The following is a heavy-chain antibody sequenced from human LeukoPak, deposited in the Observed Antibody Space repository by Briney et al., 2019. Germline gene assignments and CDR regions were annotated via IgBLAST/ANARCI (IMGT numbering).Heavy chain of an antibody. D-gene: IGHD3-9*01. Sequence: PGGSLRLSCAASGFTFSSYEMNWVRQAPGKGLEWVAVISYDGSNKYYADSVKGRFTISRDNSKNTLYLQMNSLRAKDTAVYYCARDAGKYYDILTGYGNWFDPWGQGTLVTVSS. CDR3: ARDAGKYYDILTGYGNWFDP. CDR2: ISYDGSNK. V-gene: IGHV3-30*04. CDR1: GFTFSSYE. J-gene: IGHJ5*02.